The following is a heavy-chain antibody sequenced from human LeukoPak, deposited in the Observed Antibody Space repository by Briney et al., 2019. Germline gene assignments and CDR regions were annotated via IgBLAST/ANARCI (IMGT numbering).Heavy chain of an antibody. Sequence: PGGSLRLSCVASGFTVSSNYMNWVRQAPGKGLEWVSVMYSGGGTHYADSVQGRFTLSRDNSKSTLYLQMNTLRTEDTAVYYWARGMGAYDAFDVWGQGTMVTVSS. J-gene: IGHJ3*01. CDR2: MYSGGGT. D-gene: IGHD1-26*01. CDR1: GFTVSSNY. V-gene: IGHV3-66*02. CDR3: ARGMGAYDAFDV.